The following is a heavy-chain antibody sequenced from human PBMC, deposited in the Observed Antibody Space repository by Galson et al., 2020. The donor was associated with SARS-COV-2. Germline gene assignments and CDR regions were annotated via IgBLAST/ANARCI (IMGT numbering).Heavy chain of an antibody. CDR2: INHSGST. J-gene: IGHJ4*02. CDR3: ARGQRIAVAGLSSPTPTPRGHYFDY. Sequence: SETLSLTCAVYGGSFSGYYWSWIRQPPGKGLEWIGEINHSGSTNYNPSLKSRVTISVDTSKNQFSLKLSSVTAADTAVYYCARGQRIAVAGLSSPTPTPRGHYFDYWGQGTLVTVSS. V-gene: IGHV4-34*01. D-gene: IGHD6-19*01. CDR1: GGSFSGYY.